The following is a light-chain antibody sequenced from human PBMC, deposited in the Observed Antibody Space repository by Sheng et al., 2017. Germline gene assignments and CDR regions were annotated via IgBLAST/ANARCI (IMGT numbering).Light chain of an antibody. Sequence: EIVMTQSPATLSVSPGERATLSCRASQSVGSKLAWYQRKPGQSPRLLIYGASTRATGIPARFSGSGSGTEFTLTISSLQSEDFAVYYCQQAGVPPWTFGQGTKVE. CDR2: GAS. CDR3: QQAGVPPWT. J-gene: IGKJ1*01. V-gene: IGKV3-15*01. CDR1: QSVGSK.